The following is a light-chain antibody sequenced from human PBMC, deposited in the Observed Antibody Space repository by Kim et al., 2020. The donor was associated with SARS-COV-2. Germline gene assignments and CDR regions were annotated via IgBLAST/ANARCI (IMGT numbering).Light chain of an antibody. CDR3: PTWDIRTSNHV. V-gene: IGLV3-1*01. CDR2: QDN. J-gene: IGLJ1*01. CDR1: KLGDKF. Sequence: SYELTQPPSLSVSPGQTASITCSGDKLGDKFVGWYPQKPGQSPILLIYQDNKPPSGIPERFSGSSSGNTATLTISGTQAMDEADYYCPTWDIRTSNHVFG.